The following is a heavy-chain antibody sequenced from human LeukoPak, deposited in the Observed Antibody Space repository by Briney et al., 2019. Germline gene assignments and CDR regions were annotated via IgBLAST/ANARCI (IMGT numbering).Heavy chain of an antibody. CDR1: GFTFSSYN. Sequence: PGGSLRLSCAASGFTFSSYNMNWVRQAPGKGLEWVSSITSSSYIYYADSVKGRFTISRDHAKNSLYLQMNSLRAGDTAVYYCAREPEGPRFFGVVIKAFDIWGQGTMVTVSS. D-gene: IGHD3-3*01. J-gene: IGHJ3*02. CDR2: ITSSSYI. CDR3: AREPEGPRFFGVVIKAFDI. V-gene: IGHV3-21*01.